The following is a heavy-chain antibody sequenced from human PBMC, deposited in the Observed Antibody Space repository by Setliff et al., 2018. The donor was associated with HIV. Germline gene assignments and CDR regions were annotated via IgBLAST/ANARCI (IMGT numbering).Heavy chain of an antibody. CDR3: ARARLQGIVTAVGPRDNCLDP. CDR2: IIPVYGTP. Sequence: GASVKVSCKASGGTFSSYAISWVRQAPGQGLEWMGGIIPVYGTPKYAQKMQGRVTMTTDTSTSTAYMELRSLTSDDTAVYYCARARLQGIVTAVGPRDNCLDPWGQGTQVTVSS. D-gene: IGHD1-26*01. J-gene: IGHJ5*02. CDR1: GGTFSSYA. V-gene: IGHV1-69*05.